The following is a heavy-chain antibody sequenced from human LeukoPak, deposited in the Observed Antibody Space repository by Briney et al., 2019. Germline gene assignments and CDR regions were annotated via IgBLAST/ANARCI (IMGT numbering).Heavy chain of an antibody. J-gene: IGHJ4*02. CDR2: IYHSGST. CDR1: GGSISSYY. D-gene: IGHD3-10*01. V-gene: IGHV4-59*01. Sequence: SETLSLTCTVSGGSISSYYWSWIRQPPGKGLDWIGYIYHSGSTNYNPSLKSRFTISLDTSKNQFSLKLSSVTAADTAVYYCARTYYYGSGRYFDYWGQGTLVTVSS. CDR3: ARTYYYGSGRYFDY.